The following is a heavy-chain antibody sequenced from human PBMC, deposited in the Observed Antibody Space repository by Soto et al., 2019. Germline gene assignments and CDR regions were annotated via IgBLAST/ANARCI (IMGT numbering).Heavy chain of an antibody. Sequence: GASVKVSFRSSGYTFTSYAIHWVRQAPGQRLEWMGWINAGNGNTKYSQKFQGRVTITRDSSASTAYMELSSLRSEDTAVYYCARGFCSGGSCNWFDPWGQGTLVTVSS. CDR3: ARGFCSGGSCNWFDP. J-gene: IGHJ5*02. V-gene: IGHV1-3*01. CDR2: INAGNGNT. CDR1: GYTFTSYA. D-gene: IGHD2-15*01.